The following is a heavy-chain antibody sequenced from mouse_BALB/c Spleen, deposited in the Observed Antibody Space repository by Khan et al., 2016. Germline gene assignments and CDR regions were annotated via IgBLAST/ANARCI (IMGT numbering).Heavy chain of an antibody. D-gene: IGHD2-4*01. CDR3: ARERKLGNYYDDPHCFDY. J-gene: IGHJ2*01. CDR2: INPDSSTI. CDR1: GFDFSRYW. Sequence: EVKLLESGGGLVQPGGSLKLSCAASGFDFSRYWMSWVRQAPGKGLEWIGEINPDSSTINYTTSLKDKFIISRDNAKNTLYLQMSKVRSEDTALYCCARERKLGNYYDDPHCFDYWGQGTTLTVSS. V-gene: IGHV4-1*02.